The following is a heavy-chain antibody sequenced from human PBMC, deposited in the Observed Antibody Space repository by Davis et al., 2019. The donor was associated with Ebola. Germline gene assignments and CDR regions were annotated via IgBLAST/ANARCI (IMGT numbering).Heavy chain of an antibody. J-gene: IGHJ5*02. Sequence: PSETLSLTCAVYGGSFSGYYWSWIRQPPGKGLEWIGEINHSGSTKYNPSLKSRVTISVDTSKNQFSLKLSSVTAADTAVYYCARGEVGAPGRRFDPWGQGTLVTVSS. V-gene: IGHV4-34*01. D-gene: IGHD1-26*01. CDR1: GGSFSGYY. CDR3: ARGEVGAPGRRFDP. CDR2: INHSGST.